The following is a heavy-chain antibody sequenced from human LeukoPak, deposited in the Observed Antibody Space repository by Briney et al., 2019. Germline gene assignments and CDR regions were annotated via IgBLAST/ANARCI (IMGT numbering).Heavy chain of an antibody. CDR3: VVLYSSLSYYYYSYGMDV. D-gene: IGHD6-6*01. V-gene: IGHV3-23*01. J-gene: IGHJ6*02. Sequence: GGSLRLSCAASGFTVSSNYMSWVRQAPGKGLEWVSAISGSGGSTYYADSVKGRFTISRDNSKNTLYLQMNSLRAEDTAVYYCVVLYSSLSYYYYSYGMDVWGQGTTVTVSS. CDR1: GFTVSSNY. CDR2: ISGSGGST.